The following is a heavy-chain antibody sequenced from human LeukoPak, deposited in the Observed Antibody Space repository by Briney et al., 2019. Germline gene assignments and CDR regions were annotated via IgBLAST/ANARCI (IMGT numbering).Heavy chain of an antibody. CDR3: ARGGSYYAN. J-gene: IGHJ4*02. CDR2: IKEDGSEK. V-gene: IGHV3-7*04. D-gene: IGHD3-10*01. CDR1: GFRFSTYW. Sequence: GGSLRLSCAASGFRFSTYWMSWVRQAPGKGLEWVANIKEDGSEKYYVDSVKGRFTISRDNAKNSLYLQMNSLRAEDTAVYYCARGGSYYANWGQGTLVTVSS.